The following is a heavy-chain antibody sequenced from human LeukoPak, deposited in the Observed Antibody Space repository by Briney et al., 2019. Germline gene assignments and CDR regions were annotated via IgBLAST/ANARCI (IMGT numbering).Heavy chain of an antibody. Sequence: GGSLRLSCAASGFTYSSYAMSWVRQAPGKELEWVSAISGSGGSTYYADSVKGRFTISRDNSKNTLYLQMNSLRAEDTAVYYCAKARRWDIAASSGDIWGQGTMVTVSS. J-gene: IGHJ3*02. D-gene: IGHD6-13*01. V-gene: IGHV3-23*01. CDR3: AKARRWDIAASSGDI. CDR2: ISGSGGST. CDR1: GFTYSSYA.